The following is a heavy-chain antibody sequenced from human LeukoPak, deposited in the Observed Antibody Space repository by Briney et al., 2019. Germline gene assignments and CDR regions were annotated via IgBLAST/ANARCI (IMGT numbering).Heavy chain of an antibody. CDR2: ITSTSSTI. D-gene: IGHD1-26*01. Sequence: GGSLRLSCVASGFTVSSYTMNWVRQAPGKGLEWVSYITSTSSTIYYADSVKGRFTISRDNAENSLYLQMNSLRVEDTAVYYCARGDSGTSYYYYFAMDVWGQGTTVAVSS. V-gene: IGHV3-48*01. CDR3: ARGDSGTSYYYYFAMDV. CDR1: GFTVSSYT. J-gene: IGHJ6*02.